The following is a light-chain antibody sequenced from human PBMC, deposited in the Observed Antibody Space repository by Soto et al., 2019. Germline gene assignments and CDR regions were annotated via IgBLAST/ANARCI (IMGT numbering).Light chain of an antibody. V-gene: IGKV1-39*01. Sequence: DIQMAQSPSSLSASVGDRVTIPCRASQTIVRFLNWYQQKPGQAPKLLIYAASSLQSGVPSRFSGSGSGTDFTLTISSLQPEDFATYYCQQYNNYATWTFGQGTKGDIK. CDR3: QQYNNYATWT. J-gene: IGKJ1*01. CDR2: AAS. CDR1: QTIVRF.